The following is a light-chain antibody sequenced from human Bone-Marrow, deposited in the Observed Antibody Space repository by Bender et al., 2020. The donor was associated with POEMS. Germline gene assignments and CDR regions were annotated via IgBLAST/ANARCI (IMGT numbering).Light chain of an antibody. CDR3: CSYAGGSTYV. CDR1: SSDVGHYNL. Sequence: SALTQPASVSGSPGQSITISCTGSSSDVGHYNLVSWYQQHPGKAPKLMIYEDAKRPSGVSHRFSGSKSGNTASLTISGLQTEDEADYFCCSYAGGSTYVFGTGTKVTVL. CDR2: EDA. J-gene: IGLJ1*01. V-gene: IGLV2-23*01.